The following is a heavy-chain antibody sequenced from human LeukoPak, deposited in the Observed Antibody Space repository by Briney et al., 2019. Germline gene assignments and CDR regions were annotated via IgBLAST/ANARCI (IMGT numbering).Heavy chain of an antibody. CDR1: GYSLNAYY. Sequence: ASVKVSCKASGYSLNAYYMHWVRQAPGQGLEWMGWINPSSGGTKYAQKFQGRVTMARDTSISTPYMELSRLTSDDTAVYYCARGLGLDYWGQGTLVTVSS. D-gene: IGHD4-11*01. CDR3: ARGLGLDY. CDR2: INPSSGGT. J-gene: IGHJ4*02. V-gene: IGHV1-2*02.